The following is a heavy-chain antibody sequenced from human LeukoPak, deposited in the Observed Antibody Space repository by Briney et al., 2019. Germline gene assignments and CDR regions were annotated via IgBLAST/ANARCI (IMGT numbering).Heavy chain of an antibody. J-gene: IGHJ5*02. V-gene: IGHV3-30*18. D-gene: IGHD2-2*01. CDR1: GFTFSSYG. Sequence: GGSLRLSCAASGFTFSSYGMHWVRQAPGKGLGWVAVISYDGSNKYYADSVKGRFTISRDNSKNTLYLQMNSLRAEDTAVYYCAKNLRGIVVVPAATWGGNWFDPWGQGTLVTVSS. CDR3: AKNLRGIVVVPAATWGGNWFDP. CDR2: ISYDGSNK.